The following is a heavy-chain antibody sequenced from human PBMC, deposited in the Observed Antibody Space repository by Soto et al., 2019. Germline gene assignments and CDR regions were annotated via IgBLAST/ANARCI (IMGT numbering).Heavy chain of an antibody. CDR3: AKDLGLEGYSTYYDFWSGYYTYGMDV. J-gene: IGHJ6*02. CDR1: GFTFSSYA. D-gene: IGHD3-3*01. CDR2: ISGSGGST. Sequence: GGSLRLSCAASGFTFSSYAMSWVRQAPGKGLEWVSAISGSGGSTYYADSVKGRFTISRDNSKNTLYLQMNSLRAEDTAVYYCAKDLGLEGYSTYYDFWSGYYTYGMDVWGQGTTVTVSS. V-gene: IGHV3-23*01.